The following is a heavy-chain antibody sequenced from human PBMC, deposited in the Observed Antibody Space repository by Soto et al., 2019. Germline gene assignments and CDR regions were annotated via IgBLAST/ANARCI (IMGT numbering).Heavy chain of an antibody. CDR1: GGSFSGYY. D-gene: IGHD3-10*01. CDR3: ASGYLWFGELQSP. V-gene: IGHV4-34*01. CDR2: INHSGST. Sequence: PSETLSLTCAVYGGSFSGYYWSWIRQPPGKGLEWIGEINHSGSTNYNPSLKSRVTISVDTSKNQFSLKLSSVTAADTAVYYCASGYLWFGELQSPWGQGTLVTVSS. J-gene: IGHJ5*02.